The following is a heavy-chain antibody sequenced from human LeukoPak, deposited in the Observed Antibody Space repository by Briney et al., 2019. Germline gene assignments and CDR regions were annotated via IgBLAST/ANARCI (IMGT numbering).Heavy chain of an antibody. D-gene: IGHD3-10*01. CDR1: GFTFSTYD. CDR3: TRAGPYGSGSRDY. Sequence: PGGSLRLSCAASGFTFSTYDMNWVRQAPGKGLEWVSSISSRSSSIYYADSVKGRFTISRDNAKNSMYLQMNNLGAEDTALYYRTRAGPYGSGSRDYWGRGTLVTVSS. V-gene: IGHV3-21*01. J-gene: IGHJ4*02. CDR2: ISSRSSSI.